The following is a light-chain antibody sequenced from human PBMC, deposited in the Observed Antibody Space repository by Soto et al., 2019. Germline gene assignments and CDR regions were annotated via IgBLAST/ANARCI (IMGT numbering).Light chain of an antibody. Sequence: DIQMTQSPSTLSASVGDRVTVTCRASQSISSWLAWYQQKPGKAPKLLIYKASSLESGVPSRFSGSGSGTEFTLTISSLQPDEFATYYCQQYNSYSFFGQGTKLEIK. V-gene: IGKV1-5*03. CDR2: KAS. J-gene: IGKJ2*01. CDR3: QQYNSYSF. CDR1: QSISSW.